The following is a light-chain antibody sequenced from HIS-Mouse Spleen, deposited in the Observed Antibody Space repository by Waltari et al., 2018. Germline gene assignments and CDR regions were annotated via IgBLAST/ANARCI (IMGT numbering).Light chain of an antibody. Sequence: DIQLTQSPSFLSASVVDRVTITCRASQGISSYLAWYQQKPGKAPKLLIYAASTLQSGVPSRFSGSGSGTECTLTISSLQPEDFATYYCQQLNSYPPTFGQGTKVEIK. CDR3: QQLNSYPPT. CDR1: QGISSY. J-gene: IGKJ1*01. V-gene: IGKV1-9*01. CDR2: AAS.